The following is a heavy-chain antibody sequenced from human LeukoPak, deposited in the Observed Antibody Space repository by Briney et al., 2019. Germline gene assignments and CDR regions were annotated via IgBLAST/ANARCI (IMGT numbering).Heavy chain of an antibody. Sequence: PGGSLRLSCAASAFTFSTYGMHWVRQAPGKGLEWVAFIRYDGTRKSYADSVKGRFTISRDNSKNMLYLQMNSLRAEDTAVYYCAELGITMIGGVWGKGTTVTISS. CDR3: AELGITMIGGV. CDR2: IRYDGTRK. CDR1: AFTFSTYG. V-gene: IGHV3-30*02. D-gene: IGHD3-10*02. J-gene: IGHJ6*04.